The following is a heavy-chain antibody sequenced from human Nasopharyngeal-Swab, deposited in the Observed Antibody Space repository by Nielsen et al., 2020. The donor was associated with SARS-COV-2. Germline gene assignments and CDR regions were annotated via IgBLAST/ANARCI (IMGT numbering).Heavy chain of an antibody. V-gene: IGHV4-39*06. D-gene: IGHD3-3*01. CDR3: ARAGDFWSGWSANYYMDV. CDR1: GGSISSSSYY. J-gene: IGHJ6*03. CDR2: IYYSGST. Sequence: SETLSLTCTVSGGSISSSSYYWGWIRQPPGKGLEWIGSIYYSGSTYYNPSLKSRVTISVDTSKNQFPLKLSSVTAADTAVYYCARAGDFWSGWSANYYMDVWGKGTTVTVSS.